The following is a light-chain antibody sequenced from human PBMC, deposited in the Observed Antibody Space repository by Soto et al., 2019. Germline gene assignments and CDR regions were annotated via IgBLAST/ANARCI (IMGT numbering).Light chain of an antibody. J-gene: IGKJ1*01. CDR2: GAS. V-gene: IGKV3-20*01. Sequence: SVLTHSPGTLSFSPGEIVTLSFRASQSISSNYLAWYQQKPGQAPRLLIYGASNRATGIPDRFSGSGSGTDFTLTISRLEPEDFAVYYCQQYGSSGTFGQGTKVDIK. CDR3: QQYGSSGT. CDR1: QSISSNY.